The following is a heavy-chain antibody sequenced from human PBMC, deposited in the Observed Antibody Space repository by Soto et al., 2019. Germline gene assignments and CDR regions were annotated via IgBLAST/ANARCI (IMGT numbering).Heavy chain of an antibody. J-gene: IGHJ6*03. V-gene: IGHV3-23*01. Sequence: GGSLRLSCAASGFTFSSYAMSWVRQAPGKGLEWVSAISGSGGSTYYADSVKGRFTISRDNSKNTLYLQMNSLRAEDTAVYYCAKDFVTRARPYYYYYMDVWGKGTTVTVSS. CDR1: GFTFSSYA. CDR3: AKDFVTRARPYYYYYMDV. CDR2: ISGSGGST. D-gene: IGHD6-6*01.